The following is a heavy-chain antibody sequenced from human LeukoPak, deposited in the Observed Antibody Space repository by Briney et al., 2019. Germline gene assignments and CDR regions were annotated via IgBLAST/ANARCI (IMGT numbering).Heavy chain of an antibody. CDR3: ARAEYYYDSSGYYYYFDY. J-gene: IGHJ4*02. V-gene: IGHV4-59*01. CDR2: IYYSGST. Sequence: SETLSLTCTVSGGSISTYYWSWIWQPPGKGLEWIGYIYYSGSTNYNPSLKSRVTISVDTSKNQFSLKLSSVTAADTAVYYCARAEYYYDSSGYYYYFDYWGQGTLVTVSS. D-gene: IGHD3-22*01. CDR1: GGSISTYY.